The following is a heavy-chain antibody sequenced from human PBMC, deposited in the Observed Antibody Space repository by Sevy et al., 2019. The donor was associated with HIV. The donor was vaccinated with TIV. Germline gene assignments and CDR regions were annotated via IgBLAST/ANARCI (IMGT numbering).Heavy chain of an antibody. D-gene: IGHD3-10*01. V-gene: IGHV3-49*03. CDR2: IRDRAHDGTAYGGPT. J-gene: IGHJ4*03. CDR3: TREGLTMVRGIYTVFDV. Sequence: GGSLRLSCTASGFTFGDYCVSWFRQASGKGLEWIGGIRDRAHDGTAYGGPTEYAASVKGRFSMSRDDSRGIAYLQMDGLNTEDTAVYYCTREGLTMVRGIYTVFDVRGQGTLVTVSS. CDR1: GFTFGDYC.